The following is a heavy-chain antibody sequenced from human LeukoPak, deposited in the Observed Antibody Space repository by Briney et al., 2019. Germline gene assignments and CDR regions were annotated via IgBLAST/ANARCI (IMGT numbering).Heavy chain of an antibody. J-gene: IGHJ4*02. V-gene: IGHV3-30*03. Sequence: GGSLRLSCAASGFTFSSYAMSWVRQAPGKGLEWIAAVSYDRSNKYYADSVRGRLTISRDNSKNTLYLQMNSLRAEDTAVYYCARAGRADGDYHYFDYWGQGTLVTVSS. CDR3: ARAGRADGDYHYFDY. CDR1: GFTFSSYA. D-gene: IGHD4-17*01. CDR2: VSYDRSNK.